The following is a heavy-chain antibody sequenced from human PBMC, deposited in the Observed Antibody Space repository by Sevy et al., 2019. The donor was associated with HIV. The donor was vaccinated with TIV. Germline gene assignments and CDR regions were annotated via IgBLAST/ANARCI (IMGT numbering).Heavy chain of an antibody. D-gene: IGHD6-13*01. J-gene: IGHJ4*02. CDR1: GYSLIELS. CDR2: FDPEHRKK. CDR3: ATGIGAVRRGFYFDY. V-gene: IGHV1-24*01. Sequence: ASVKVSCKVSGYSLIELSIHWVRQAPGKGLEWMGGFDPEHRKKIYAQKFQGRVTMTADKSADTAYMEVSSLRSEDTAVYYCATGIGAVRRGFYFDYWGQGTLVTVSS.